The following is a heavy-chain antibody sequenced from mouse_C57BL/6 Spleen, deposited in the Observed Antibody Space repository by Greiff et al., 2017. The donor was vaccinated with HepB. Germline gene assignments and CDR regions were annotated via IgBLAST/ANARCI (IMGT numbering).Heavy chain of an antibody. J-gene: IGHJ1*03. V-gene: IGHV1-72*01. Sequence: QVQLQQPGAELVKPGASVKLSCKASGYTFTSYWMHWVKQRPGRGLEWIGRIDPNSGGTKYNEKFKSKATLTVDKPSSTAYMQLSSLTSEDSAVYYCARNHYYGSSYWYFDVWGTGTTVTVSS. D-gene: IGHD1-1*01. CDR2: IDPNSGGT. CDR3: ARNHYYGSSYWYFDV. CDR1: GYTFTSYW.